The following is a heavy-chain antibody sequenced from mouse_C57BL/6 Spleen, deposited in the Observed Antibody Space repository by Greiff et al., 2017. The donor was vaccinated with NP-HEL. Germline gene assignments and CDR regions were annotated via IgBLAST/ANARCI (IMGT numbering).Heavy chain of an antibody. J-gene: IGHJ2*01. CDR3: ARSLHYFDY. CDR1: GYTFPDSY. CDR2: IYPGSGNP. D-gene: IGHD2-10*01. V-gene: IGHV1-84*01. Sequence: QVQLKESGPELVKPGASVKISCKASGYTFPDSYINWVKQRPGQGLGWIGWIYPGSGNPRYNEKFKGKATLTVDTSSSTAYMQLSSLTSEDSAVYFCARSLHYFDYWGQGTTLTVSS.